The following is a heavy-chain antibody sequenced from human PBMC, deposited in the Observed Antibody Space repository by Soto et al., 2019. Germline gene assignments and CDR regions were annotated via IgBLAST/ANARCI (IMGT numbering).Heavy chain of an antibody. CDR2: ISSSGTSA. CDR1: GFTFSAVY. V-gene: IGHV3-11*05. D-gene: IGHD6-19*01. J-gene: IGHJ4*02. Sequence: QVQLEESGGGLVKPGGSLRLSCAASGFTFSAVYMSWIRQAPNKGLEYISYISSSGTSANYADSVKGRFTISRDNAKKSLYLQMNSLRAEDTAVYYWARDRGAVTGQYFDYWGQGALVTVSS. CDR3: ARDRGAVTGQYFDY.